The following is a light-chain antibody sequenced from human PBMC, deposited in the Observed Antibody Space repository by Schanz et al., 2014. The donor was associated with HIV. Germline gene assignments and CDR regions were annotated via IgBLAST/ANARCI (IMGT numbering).Light chain of an antibody. CDR2: GDS. Sequence: QSVLTQPPSVSGAPGQRVTISCTGNNSNIGAGYDVHWYQQLPGTAPKLLIYGDSNRPSGVPDRFSASKSGTSASLVITGLQAEDEGDYYCQSYDGTLRAVVFGGGTKLTVL. CDR1: NSNIGAGYD. V-gene: IGLV1-40*01. J-gene: IGLJ2*01. CDR3: QSYDGTLRAVV.